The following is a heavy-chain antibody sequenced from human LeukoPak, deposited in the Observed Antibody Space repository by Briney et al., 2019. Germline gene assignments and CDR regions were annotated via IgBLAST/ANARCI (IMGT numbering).Heavy chain of an antibody. D-gene: IGHD2-8*01. V-gene: IGHV4-4*02. CDR2: IHLSGRT. J-gene: IGHJ4*02. CDR3: SRENGAFSPFGY. Sequence: PSEALSLTCGVSGGSITTTNWWSWVRQPPGQGLEWIGEIHLSGRTNYNPSLNSRVTLALDTSKNHLSLSLTSVTAADTAVYYCSRENGAFSPFGYWGQGTLVTVPS. CDR1: GGSITTTNW.